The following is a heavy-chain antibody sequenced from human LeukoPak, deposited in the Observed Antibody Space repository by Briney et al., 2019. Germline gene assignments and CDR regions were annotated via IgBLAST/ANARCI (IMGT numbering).Heavy chain of an antibody. CDR1: GFTVSSNY. J-gene: IGHJ4*02. V-gene: IGHV3-66*01. CDR3: ARAGCFGGTCLYYFDY. Sequence: GGSLPQTRAACGFTVSSNYITWVRQAPGKGLEWVSVLYSGGTTYYADSVQGRFTISRDSSKNTLSLRTNSLRAEDTAVYYCARAGCFGGTCLYYFDYWGQGRVVSVSS. CDR2: LYSGGTT. D-gene: IGHD2-15*01.